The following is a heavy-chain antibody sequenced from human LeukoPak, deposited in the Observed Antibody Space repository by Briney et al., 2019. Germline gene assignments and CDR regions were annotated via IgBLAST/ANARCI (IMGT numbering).Heavy chain of an antibody. J-gene: IGHJ3*02. CDR2: IYTSGST. CDR3: ARDPMSWWYGDPDAFDI. CDR1: GGSISSYY. Sequence: PSETLSPTCTVSGGSISSYYWNWIRQPAGKGLEWIGRIYTSGSTNYNPSLKSRVTMSVDTSKNQFSLKLSSVTAADTAVYYCARDPMSWWYGDPDAFDIWGQGTMVTVSS. D-gene: IGHD2-15*01. V-gene: IGHV4-4*07.